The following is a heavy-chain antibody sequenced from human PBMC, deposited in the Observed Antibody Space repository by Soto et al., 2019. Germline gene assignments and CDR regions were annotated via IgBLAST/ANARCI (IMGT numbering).Heavy chain of an antibody. V-gene: IGHV1-2*04. CDR3: ARDHAQVVPAATNTAMVTVYYMDV. CDR2: INPNSGGT. J-gene: IGHJ6*03. Sequence: GASVKVSCKASGYTFTGYYMHWVRQAPGQGLEWMGWINPNSGGTNYAQKFQGWVTTTRDTSISTAYMELSRLRSDDTAVYYCARDHAQVVPAATNTAMVTVYYMDVWGKGTTVTVSS. D-gene: IGHD5-18*01. CDR1: GYTFTGYY.